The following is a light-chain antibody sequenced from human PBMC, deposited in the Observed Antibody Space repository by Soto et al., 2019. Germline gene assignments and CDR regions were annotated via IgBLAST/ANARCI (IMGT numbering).Light chain of an antibody. CDR3: QQYNKWPLT. J-gene: IGKJ1*01. CDR2: GAS. CDR1: QSVSSR. Sequence: EIVMTQSPGTLSLSPGERATLSCRASQSVSSRLAWYQQKPGQAPRLLIPGASSRAPGIPDRFRGSGSGTDFTLTISRLEPEDFAVYYCQQYNKWPLTFGQGTKGDI. V-gene: IGKV3D-15*01.